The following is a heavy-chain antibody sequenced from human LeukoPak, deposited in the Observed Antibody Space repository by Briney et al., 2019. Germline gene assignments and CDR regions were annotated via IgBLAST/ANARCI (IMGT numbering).Heavy chain of an antibody. Sequence: EASVKVSCKASGGTFSSYAISWVRQAPGQGLEWMGWISTYNGDTNYAQKLQGRVTMTADTSTNTAYMELRSLRSDDTAVYYCAREGLGELTLDYWGQGTLVTVSS. J-gene: IGHJ4*02. CDR3: AREGLGELTLDY. D-gene: IGHD3-16*01. CDR1: GGTFSSYA. V-gene: IGHV1-18*01. CDR2: ISTYNGDT.